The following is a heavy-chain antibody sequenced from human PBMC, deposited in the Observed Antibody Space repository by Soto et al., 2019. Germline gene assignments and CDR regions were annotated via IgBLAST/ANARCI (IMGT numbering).Heavy chain of an antibody. J-gene: IGHJ6*02. V-gene: IGHV1-18*04. CDR2: ISAYNGNT. D-gene: IGHD1-26*01. Sequence: ASVKVSCKASGYTFTSYGISWVRQAPGQGLEWMGWISAYNGNTNYAQKLQGRVTMTTDTSTSTAYMELRSLRSDDTAVYYCARDPSGSYFWDYYYYCMDVWGQGTTVTVSS. CDR3: ARDPSGSYFWDYYYYCMDV. CDR1: GYTFTSYG.